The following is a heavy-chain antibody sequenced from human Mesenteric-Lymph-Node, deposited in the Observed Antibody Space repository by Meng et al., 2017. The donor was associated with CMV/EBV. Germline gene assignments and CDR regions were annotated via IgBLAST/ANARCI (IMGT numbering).Heavy chain of an antibody. Sequence: SCKASGGTFSSYAISWVRQAPGQGLEWMGLVDPEDGETMYAEKFQGRVTITAGTSTDTPYMEVSSLRSEDTAVYYCATGPSGDYYFENWGQGTLVTVSS. D-gene: IGHD4-17*01. V-gene: IGHV1-69-2*01. J-gene: IGHJ4*02. CDR1: GGTFSSYA. CDR3: ATGPSGDYYFEN. CDR2: VDPEDGET.